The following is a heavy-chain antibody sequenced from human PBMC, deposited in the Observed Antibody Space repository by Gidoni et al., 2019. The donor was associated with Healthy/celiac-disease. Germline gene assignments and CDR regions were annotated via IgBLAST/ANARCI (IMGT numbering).Heavy chain of an antibody. Sequence: QVQLVQSGAEVKKPGASVKVSCKASGYTFTSYYMHWVRQAPGQGLEWMGIINPSGGSTSYAHKLQGRVTMTRDTSTSTVYMELSSLRSEDTAVYYCARGLDISVAGHGYFDLWGRGTLVTVSS. D-gene: IGHD6-19*01. J-gene: IGHJ2*01. CDR2: INPSGGST. V-gene: IGHV1-46*04. CDR3: ARGLDISVAGHGYFDL. CDR1: GYTFTSYY.